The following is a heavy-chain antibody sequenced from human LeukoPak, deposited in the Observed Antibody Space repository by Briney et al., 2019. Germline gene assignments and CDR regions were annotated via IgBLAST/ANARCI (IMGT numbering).Heavy chain of an antibody. CDR1: GGSISSGGYY. CDR2: IYYSGST. J-gene: IGHJ4*02. D-gene: IGHD5-12*01. Sequence: SETLSLTCTVSGGSISSGGYYWSWLRQHPGKGLEWIGYIYYSGSTYYNPSLKSRVTISVDTSKNQFSLKLSSVTAADTAVYYCARGGGSGYDSGYYDYWGQGTLVTVSS. CDR3: ARGGGSGYDSGYYDY. V-gene: IGHV4-31*03.